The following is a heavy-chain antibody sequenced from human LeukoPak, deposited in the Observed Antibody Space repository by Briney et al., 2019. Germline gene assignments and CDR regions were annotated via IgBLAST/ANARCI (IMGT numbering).Heavy chain of an antibody. J-gene: IGHJ4*02. CDR1: GFTFSSYA. D-gene: IGHD2-21*02. Sequence: PGGSLRLSCAASGFTFSSYAMHWVRQAPGKGLEWVAVISYDGSNKYYADSVKGRFTISRDNSKNTLYLQMNSLRAEDTAVYYCARMYCGGDCSSAYWGQGTLVTVSS. CDR3: ARMYCGGDCSSAY. V-gene: IGHV3-30-3*01. CDR2: ISYDGSNK.